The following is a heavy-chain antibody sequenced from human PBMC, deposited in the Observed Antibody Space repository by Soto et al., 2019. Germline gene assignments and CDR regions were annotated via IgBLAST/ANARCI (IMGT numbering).Heavy chain of an antibody. V-gene: IGHV4-34*01. J-gene: IGHJ5*02. CDR3: ATRGYSSGWYLSWFDP. D-gene: IGHD6-19*01. CDR2: INHSGST. Sequence: SETLSLTCAVYGGSFSGYYWSWIRQPPGKGLEWIGEINHSGSTNYNPSLKSRVTISVDTSKNQFSLKLSSVTAADTAVYYCATRGYSSGWYLSWFDPWGQGTLVTVYS. CDR1: GGSFSGYY.